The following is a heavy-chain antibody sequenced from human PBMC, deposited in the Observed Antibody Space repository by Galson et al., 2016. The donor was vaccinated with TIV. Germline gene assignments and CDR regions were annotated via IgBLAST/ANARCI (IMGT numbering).Heavy chain of an antibody. D-gene: IGHD4-17*01. CDR1: GESLSGYH. V-gene: IGHV4-38-2*02. CDR3: IREGSTVTMHHYFGMDV. J-gene: IGHJ6*02. CDR2: IYESGTT. Sequence: ETLSLTCALSGESLSGYHWTWIRQPPGKGLQWIGSIYESGTTYSNPSLKSRLTLSVDTSKNQFSLKLSSVTAADTAVYYCIREGSTVTMHHYFGMDVWGQGTSVTVSS.